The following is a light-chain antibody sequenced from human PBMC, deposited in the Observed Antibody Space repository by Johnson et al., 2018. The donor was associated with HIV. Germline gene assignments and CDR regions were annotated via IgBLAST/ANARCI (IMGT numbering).Light chain of an antibody. J-gene: IGLJ1*01. CDR1: GSNIGDNY. V-gene: IGLV1-51*01. CDR2: DDI. CDR3: GTWDTSLSVSV. Sequence: QSVLTQPPSVSAAPGQKVTISCSGIGSNIGDNYVSWYQHLPGTTPRLLIYDDIKRPSGIPDRFSGSKSGTSATLGITGLQTGDEADYYCGTWDTSLSVSVCGTGTKFTVL.